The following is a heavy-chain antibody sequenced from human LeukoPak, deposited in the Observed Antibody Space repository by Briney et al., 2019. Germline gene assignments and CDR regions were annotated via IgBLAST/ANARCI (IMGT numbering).Heavy chain of an antibody. CDR1: GFTVSSYA. Sequence: GVSLRLSCAASGFTVSSYAMSWVRQAPGKGLEWVSAISGSGGSTYYADSVKGRFTISRDNSKNTLYLQMNSLRAEDTAVYYCAKAVDDYGDYYFDYWGQGTLVTVSS. V-gene: IGHV3-23*01. CDR3: AKAVDDYGDYYFDY. D-gene: IGHD4-17*01. CDR2: ISGSGGST. J-gene: IGHJ4*02.